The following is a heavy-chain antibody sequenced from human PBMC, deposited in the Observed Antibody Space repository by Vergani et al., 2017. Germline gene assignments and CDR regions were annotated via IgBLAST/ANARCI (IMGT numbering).Heavy chain of an antibody. J-gene: IGHJ3*02. CDR1: GGTFSSYA. V-gene: IGHV1-69*01. CDR2: IIPIFGTA. CDR3: ALLGLYYESRGSSAFDI. Sequence: VQLVQSGAEVKKPGSSVKVSCKASGGTFSSYAISWVRQAPGQGLEWMGGIIPIFGTANYAQEFQGRVTITADESTSTAYMELSSLRAEDTAVYYCALLGLYYESRGSSAFDIWGQGTMVTVSS. D-gene: IGHD3-22*01.